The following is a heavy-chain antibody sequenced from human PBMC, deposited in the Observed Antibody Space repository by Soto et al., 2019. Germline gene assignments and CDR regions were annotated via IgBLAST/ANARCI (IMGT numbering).Heavy chain of an antibody. CDR2: IWEDGSEE. Sequence: GGSLRLCCAASGFIFSNSLMHWVRQAPGKGLEWVAVIWEDGSEEYYADSVKGRFTISRDNSMNTLYLQMDRLRVDDMAIYYFAREPERSVFGLDSWGQATLVSGSS. D-gene: IGHD3-10*02. CDR1: GFIFSNSL. J-gene: IGHJ4*02. CDR3: AREPERSVFGLDS. V-gene: IGHV3-33*01.